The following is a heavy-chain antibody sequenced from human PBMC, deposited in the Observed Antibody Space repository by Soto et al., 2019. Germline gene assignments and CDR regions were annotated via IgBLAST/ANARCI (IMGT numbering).Heavy chain of an antibody. CDR1: GFTFNSYA. V-gene: IGHV3-23*01. J-gene: IGHJ2*01. CDR3: AKRTVGWYFDL. Sequence: EVQLLESGGGLVQPGGSLRLSCAASGFTFNSYAMSWVRQAPGKGLEWVSAISGSGGSTYYADSVRGRLTISRDNSKNTLYLQMNSLRAEDTAVYYCAKRTVGWYFDLWGRGTLVTVSS. D-gene: IGHD4-17*01. CDR2: ISGSGGST.